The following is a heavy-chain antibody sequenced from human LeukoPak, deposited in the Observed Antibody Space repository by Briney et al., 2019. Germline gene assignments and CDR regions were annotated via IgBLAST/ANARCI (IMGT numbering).Heavy chain of an antibody. D-gene: IGHD2-15*01. CDR1: GFTFSSYG. Sequence: GGSLRLSCAASGFTFSSYGMHWVRQAPGKGLEWVAVISYDGSNKYYADSVKGRFTISRDNSKNTLYLQMNSLRAEDTAVYYCAKDGVVVVAAGSDAFDIWGQGTMVTVSS. CDR3: AKDGVVVVAAGSDAFDI. J-gene: IGHJ3*02. V-gene: IGHV3-30*18. CDR2: ISYDGSNK.